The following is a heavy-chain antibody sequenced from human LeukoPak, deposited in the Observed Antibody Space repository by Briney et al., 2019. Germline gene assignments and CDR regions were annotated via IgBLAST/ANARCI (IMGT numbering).Heavy chain of an antibody. V-gene: IGHV3-23*01. D-gene: IGHD6-19*01. CDR2: ISGSGDST. CDR3: AKDGIAVAGTFEYFQH. CDR1: GFTFSSFA. J-gene: IGHJ1*01. Sequence: GGSLRLSCAASGFTFSSFALSWVRQAPGKGLEWVSSISGSGDSTYYMESVKGRFTISRDNSKNTLYLQMNSLRAEDTAVYYCAKDGIAVAGTFEYFQHWGQGTLVTVSS.